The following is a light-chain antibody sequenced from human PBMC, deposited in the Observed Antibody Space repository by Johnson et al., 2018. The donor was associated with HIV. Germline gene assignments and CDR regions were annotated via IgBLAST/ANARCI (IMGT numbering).Light chain of an antibody. Sequence: QSVLTQPPSLSAAPGQTVTISCSGSSSNIGNNYVSWYQQLPGTAPKLLIYDNDKRPSGIPDRFSGSKSGTSATLGITGLQTGDEAGYSCGTWDSSLREVFGTVTKVTVL. CDR3: GTWDSSLREV. V-gene: IGLV1-51*01. J-gene: IGLJ1*01. CDR2: DND. CDR1: SSNIGNNY.